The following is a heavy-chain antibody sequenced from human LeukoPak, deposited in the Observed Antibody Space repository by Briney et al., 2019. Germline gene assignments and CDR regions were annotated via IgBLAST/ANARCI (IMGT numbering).Heavy chain of an antibody. CDR2: INHSGST. CDR3: ARGQRGYPY. V-gene: IGHV4-34*01. D-gene: IGHD5-18*01. J-gene: IGHJ4*02. Sequence: SETLSLTCAVYGGSFSGYYWSWIRQPPGKGLEWIGEINHSGSTNYNPSLKSRVTISVDTSKNQFSLKLNSVTAADTAVYYCARGQRGYPYWGQGTLVTVSS. CDR1: GGSFSGYY.